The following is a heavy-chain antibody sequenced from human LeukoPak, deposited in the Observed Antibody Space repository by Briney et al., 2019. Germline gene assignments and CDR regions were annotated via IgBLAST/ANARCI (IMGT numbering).Heavy chain of an antibody. J-gene: IGHJ4*02. CDR3: AKHYYGSGSYSIDY. CDR2: ISGNGGST. D-gene: IGHD3-10*01. V-gene: IGHV3-23*01. Sequence: PGGSLRLSCAASGFTFSSYAMSWVRQAPGKGLEWVSGISGNGGSTYYADSVKGRFTISRDNSKNTLYLQMNSLRAEDTAVYYCAKHYYGSGSYSIDYWGQGTLVTVSS. CDR1: GFTFSSYA.